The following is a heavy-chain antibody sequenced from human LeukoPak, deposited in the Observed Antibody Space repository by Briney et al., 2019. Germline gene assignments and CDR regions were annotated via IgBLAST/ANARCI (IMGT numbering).Heavy chain of an antibody. CDR3: ALVLSSRWLQLDY. D-gene: IGHD5-24*01. V-gene: IGHV3-66*02. CDR1: GFTVSSNY. CDR2: IYGGGST. J-gene: IGHJ4*02. Sequence: GGSLRLSCAASGFTVSSNYMSWVRQAPGKGLEWVSVIYGGGSTYYAHSVKGRFTISRDNSKNTLYLQMNSLRAEDTAVYYCALVLSSRWLQLDYWGQGTLVTVSS.